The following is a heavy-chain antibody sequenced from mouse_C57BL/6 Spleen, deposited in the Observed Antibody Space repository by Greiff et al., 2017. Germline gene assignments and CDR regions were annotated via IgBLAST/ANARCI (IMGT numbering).Heavy chain of an antibody. Sequence: QVQLQQPGTELVKPGASVKLSCKASGYTFTSYWMHWVKPRPGQGLEWIGNINPSNGGTNYNEKFKSKATLTVDKSSSTAYMQLSSLTSEDSAVYYCALTTVVSYWYFDVWGTGTTVTVSS. D-gene: IGHD1-1*01. CDR2: INPSNGGT. V-gene: IGHV1-53*01. J-gene: IGHJ1*03. CDR3: ALTTVVSYWYFDV. CDR1: GYTFTSYW.